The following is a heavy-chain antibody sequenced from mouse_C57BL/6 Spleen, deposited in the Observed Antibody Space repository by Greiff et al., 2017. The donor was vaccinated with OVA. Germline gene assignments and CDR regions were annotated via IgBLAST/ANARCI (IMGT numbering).Heavy chain of an antibody. CDR2: ISDGGSYT. D-gene: IGHD1-1*01. CDR3: AREDTTWYFDV. CDR1: GFTFSSYA. J-gene: IGHJ1*03. V-gene: IGHV5-4*01. Sequence: EVQGVESGGGLVKPGGSLKLSCAASGFTFSSYAMSWVRQTPEKRLEWVATISDGGSYTYYPANVKGRFTISRDNAKNNMYLQMRHLKSEDTAMYYCAREDTTWYFDVWGTGTTVTVSS.